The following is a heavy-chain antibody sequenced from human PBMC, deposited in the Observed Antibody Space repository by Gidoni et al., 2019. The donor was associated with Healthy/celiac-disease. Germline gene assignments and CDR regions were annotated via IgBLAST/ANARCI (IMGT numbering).Heavy chain of an antibody. CDR3: ARAYCSSTSCSNNYFDY. CDR2: INHSGST. CDR1: GGSFSGYY. D-gene: IGHD2-2*01. V-gene: IGHV4-34*01. J-gene: IGHJ4*02. Sequence: QVQLQQWGAGLLKXXXTLSLTCAVYGGSFSGYYWSWIRQPPGKGLEWIGEINHSGSTNYNPSLKSRVTISVDTSKNQFSLKLSSVTAADTAVYYCARAYCSSTSCSNNYFDYWGQGTLVTXSS.